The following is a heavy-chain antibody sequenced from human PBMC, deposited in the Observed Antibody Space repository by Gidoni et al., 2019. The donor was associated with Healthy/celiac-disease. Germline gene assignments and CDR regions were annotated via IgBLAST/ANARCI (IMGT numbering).Heavy chain of an antibody. CDR3: ARRIAAAGTGYYGMDV. CDR1: GYSFTSYW. J-gene: IGHJ6*02. D-gene: IGHD6-13*01. V-gene: IGHV5-51*01. CDR2: ISPGDSDT. Sequence: EVQLVQSGAEVKKPGESLKISCKGSGYSFTSYWIGWVRQMPGKGLEWLGIISPGDSDTRYSPSFQGQVTISADKSISTAYLQWSSLKASDTAMYYCARRIAAAGTGYYGMDVWGQGTTVTVSS.